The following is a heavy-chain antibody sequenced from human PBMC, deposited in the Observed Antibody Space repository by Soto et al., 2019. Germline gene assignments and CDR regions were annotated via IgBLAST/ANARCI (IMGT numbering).Heavy chain of an antibody. CDR1: GFTFDDYA. J-gene: IGHJ4*02. CDR2: ISWNSGSI. D-gene: IGHD6-6*01. V-gene: IGHV3-9*01. CDR3: AKDLEYRSSYYFDY. Sequence: EVQLVESGGGLVQPGRSLRLSCAASGFTFDDYAMHWVRQAPGKGLEWVSGISWNSGSIGYADSVKGRFTISRDNAKNSLYLQMNSLRAEDTALYYCAKDLEYRSSYYFDYWGQGTLVTVSS.